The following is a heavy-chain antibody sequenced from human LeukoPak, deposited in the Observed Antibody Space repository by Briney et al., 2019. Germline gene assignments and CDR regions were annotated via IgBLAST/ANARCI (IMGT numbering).Heavy chain of an antibody. CDR1: GITFSNYA. Sequence: GGSLRLSCAASGITFSNYAMGRVGQAPGKGLEWVSTISASGAYTYYTDSVKGRFTISRDNSKNTLYLQMNSLRADDTAVYYCARVGNDLNRWCQGTLVTVSS. J-gene: IGHJ5*02. V-gene: IGHV3-23*01. CDR3: ARVGNDLNR. D-gene: IGHD1-1*01. CDR2: ISASGAYT.